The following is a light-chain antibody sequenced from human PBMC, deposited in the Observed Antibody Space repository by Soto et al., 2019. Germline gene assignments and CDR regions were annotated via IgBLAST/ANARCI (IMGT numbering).Light chain of an antibody. CDR3: QQYNNWPPWA. J-gene: IGKJ1*01. Sequence: DIKMTQSPSSLSASIGNRVTITCRASQSVSTYINWYQNKPGSAHTPRIHDASTLQWGTRSRFRGSGSGTDFTFTISSLQSEDFAVYYCQQYNNWPPWAFGQGTKVDIK. V-gene: IGKV1-39*01. CDR1: QSVSTY. CDR2: DAS.